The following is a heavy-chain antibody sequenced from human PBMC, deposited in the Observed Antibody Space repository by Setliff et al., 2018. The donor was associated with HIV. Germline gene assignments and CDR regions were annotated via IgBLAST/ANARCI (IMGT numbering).Heavy chain of an antibody. J-gene: IGHJ4*02. V-gene: IGHV4-61*03. CDR1: GFSLSNARMG. CDR3: ARETEDCTFDY. Sequence: SGPTLVNPTETLTLTCTVSGFSLSNARMGVSWIRQPPGKALEWLGYINYSGSTNYNPSLKSRVTISVDKPKNHFSLKLRSVTAADTAVYYCARETEDCTFDYWGQGTLVTVSS. D-gene: IGHD2-8*01. CDR2: INYSGST.